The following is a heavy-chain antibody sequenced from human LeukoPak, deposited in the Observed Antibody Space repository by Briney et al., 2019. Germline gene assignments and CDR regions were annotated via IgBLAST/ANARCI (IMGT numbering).Heavy chain of an antibody. CDR3: ARQEGYSYALDY. CDR1: GYTFTGYY. V-gene: IGHV1-46*01. J-gene: IGHJ4*02. CDR2: IAPISGTP. D-gene: IGHD5-18*01. Sequence: ASVKVSCKASGYTFTGYYMHWVRQAPGQGGLEWMGGIAPISGTPMYAQRFQGRVTITADTSTNTAYLEMSSLTSEDTAVYYCARQEGYSYALDYWGQGTLVTVSS.